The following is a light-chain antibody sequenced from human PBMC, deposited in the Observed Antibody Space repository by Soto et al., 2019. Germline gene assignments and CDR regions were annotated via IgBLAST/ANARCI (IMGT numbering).Light chain of an antibody. CDR2: AAS. CDR1: QNINSY. V-gene: IGKV1-39*01. J-gene: IGKJ1*01. CDR3: QQYYSYPRT. Sequence: DIQMTQSPSSLSASLGDRVTITCRARQNINSYLNWYQQKPGKAPKLLIYAASSLQSGVPSRFSGSGSGTDFTLTISCLQSEDFATYYCQQYYSYPRTFGQGTKV.